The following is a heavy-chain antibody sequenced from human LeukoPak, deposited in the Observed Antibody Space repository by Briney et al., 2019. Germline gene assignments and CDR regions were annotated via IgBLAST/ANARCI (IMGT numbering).Heavy chain of an antibody. J-gene: IGHJ4*02. CDR2: INTDTGNP. D-gene: IGHD3-3*01. V-gene: IGHV7-4-1*02. Sequence: ASVKVSCKASGYTFTSYYMHWVRQAPGQGLEWMGWINTDTGNPTYAQGFTGRFVFSLDTSVSTAYLQISSLKAEDTAVHYCARGVAAFGVVISLPRNWGQGTLVTVSS. CDR3: ARGVAAFGVVISLPRN. CDR1: GYTFTSYY.